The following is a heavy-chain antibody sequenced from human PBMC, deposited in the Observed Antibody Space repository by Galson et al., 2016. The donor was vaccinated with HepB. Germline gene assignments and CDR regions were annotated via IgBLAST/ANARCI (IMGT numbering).Heavy chain of an antibody. D-gene: IGHD3-22*01. CDR1: GGSISSSSYY. CDR2: IYYSGST. V-gene: IGHV4-39*07. CDR3: ARVHYYYDSSGYGYYFDY. J-gene: IGHJ4*02. Sequence: ETLSLTCTVSGGSISSSSYYWGWIRQPPGKGLEWIGSIYYSGSTYYNPSLKSRVTISVDTSKNQFSLKLSSVTAADTAVYYCARVHYYYDSSGYGYYFDYWGQGTLVTVSS.